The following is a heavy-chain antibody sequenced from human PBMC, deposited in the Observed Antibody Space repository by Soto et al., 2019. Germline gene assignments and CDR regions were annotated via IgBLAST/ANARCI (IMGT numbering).Heavy chain of an antibody. V-gene: IGHV3-23*01. CDR2: ILSNGDST. CDR1: GFTFSLYA. Sequence: EVQLLESGGGLVQPGGSLRLSCAASGFTFSLYAVSWVRQAPGKGLEWVSGILSNGDSTLDADSVKGRFTISRDNLKNTVYLQMDSLRADDTAVYYCARGTYRSKTDFDYWGQGTLVTVSS. D-gene: IGHD6-13*01. J-gene: IGHJ4*02. CDR3: ARGTYRSKTDFDY.